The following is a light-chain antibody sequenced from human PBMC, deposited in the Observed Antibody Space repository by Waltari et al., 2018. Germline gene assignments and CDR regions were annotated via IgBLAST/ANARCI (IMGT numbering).Light chain of an antibody. CDR1: SSDVGGYNY. Sequence: QSALTQPPSASGSPGQSVTITCRGTSSDVGGYNYVSWYQQHPGKVPKLMIFEVSKRPSGVPDRFSRSKSGNTASLTVSGLQAEDEADYYCSSFAGGGNPVLFGGGTRLTVL. J-gene: IGLJ2*01. CDR3: SSFAGGGNPVL. V-gene: IGLV2-8*01. CDR2: EVS.